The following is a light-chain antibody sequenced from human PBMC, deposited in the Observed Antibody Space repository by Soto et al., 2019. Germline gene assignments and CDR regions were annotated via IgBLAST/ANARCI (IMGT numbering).Light chain of an antibody. V-gene: IGKV3-15*01. J-gene: IGKJ1*01. CDR3: QQYNNWCPWT. CDR2: GAS. CDR1: QSVSSN. Sequence: EIVMTQSPATLSVSPGERATLSCRASQSVSSNLAWYQQKPGQAPRLLIYGASTRATGIPARFSRSGSGTEFTLTFGSLQSEYFAVYYCQQYNNWCPWTFGQGTKVEIK.